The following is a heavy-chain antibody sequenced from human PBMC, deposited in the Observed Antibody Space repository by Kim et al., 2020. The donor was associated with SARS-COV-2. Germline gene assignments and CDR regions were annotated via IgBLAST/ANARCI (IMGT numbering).Heavy chain of an antibody. V-gene: IGHV4-38-2*02. D-gene: IGHD5-12*01. Sequence: SETLSLTCTVSGYSISSGYYWGWIRQPPGQGLEWIGSIYHNGSTYYNPSLKSRVTISVDTSKNQFSLKLTSVTAADTAVYYCARSGYSDSPRLFNNWGQGTLVTVSS. CDR2: IYHNGST. J-gene: IGHJ4*02. CDR1: GYSISSGYY. CDR3: ARSGYSDSPRLFNN.